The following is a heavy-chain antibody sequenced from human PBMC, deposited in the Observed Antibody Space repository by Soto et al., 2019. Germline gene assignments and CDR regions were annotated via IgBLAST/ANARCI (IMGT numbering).Heavy chain of an antibody. J-gene: IGHJ4*02. V-gene: IGHV3-23*01. CDR3: VGEGAAAGTKVFFG. D-gene: IGHD6-13*01. CDR1: GFTFSSHA. CDR2: ISGSGGST. Sequence: GGSLRLSCAASGFTFSSHAMSWVRQAPGKGLEWVSAISGSGGSTYYADSVKGRFTISRDNSKNTLYLQMNSLRAEDTAVYYCVGEGAAAGTKVFFGWGQGTLVTVSS.